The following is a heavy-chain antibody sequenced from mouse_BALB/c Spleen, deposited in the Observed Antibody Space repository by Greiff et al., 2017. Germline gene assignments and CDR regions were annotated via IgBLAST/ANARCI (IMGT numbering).Heavy chain of an antibody. CDR2: ISDGGSYT. Sequence: EVQRVESGGGLVKPGGSLKLSCAASGFTFSDYYMYWVRQTPEKRLEWVATISDGGSYTYYPDSVKGRFTISRDNAKNNLYLQMSSLKSEDTAMYYCARDPPHYYGSSYGAMDYWGQGTSVTVSS. V-gene: IGHV5-4*02. CDR1: GFTFSDYY. D-gene: IGHD1-1*01. J-gene: IGHJ4*01. CDR3: ARDPPHYYGSSYGAMDY.